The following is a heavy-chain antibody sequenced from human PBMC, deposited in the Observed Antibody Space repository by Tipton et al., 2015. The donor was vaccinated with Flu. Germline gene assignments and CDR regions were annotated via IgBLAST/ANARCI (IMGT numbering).Heavy chain of an antibody. J-gene: IGHJ5*02. D-gene: IGHD4-11*01. V-gene: IGHV4-59*08. CDR3: ARRDYSNYVSEPKNWFDV. CDR2: IYYSGST. CDR1: GGSISTYY. Sequence: TLSLTCTVSGGSISTYYWSWIRQPPGKGLEWIGYIYYSGSTNYNPSLKSRVTISVDSSKNQFSLRLTSVTAADTAVYFCARRDYSNYVSEPKNWFDVWGQGALVTVSS.